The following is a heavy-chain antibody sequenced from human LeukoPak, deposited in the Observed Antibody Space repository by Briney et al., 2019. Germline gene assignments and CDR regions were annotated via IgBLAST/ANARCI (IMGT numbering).Heavy chain of an antibody. Sequence: PSETLSLTCTVSGGSISSGDCYWSWIRQPPGKGLEWIGYIYYSGSTYYNPSLKSRVTISVDTSKNQFSLKLSSVTAADTAVYYCARESPALTGPPVVPSRKFDPWGQGTLVTVSS. V-gene: IGHV4-30-4*08. D-gene: IGHD2-2*01. CDR1: GGSISSGDCY. CDR2: IYYSGST. J-gene: IGHJ5*02. CDR3: ARESPALTGPPVVPSRKFDP.